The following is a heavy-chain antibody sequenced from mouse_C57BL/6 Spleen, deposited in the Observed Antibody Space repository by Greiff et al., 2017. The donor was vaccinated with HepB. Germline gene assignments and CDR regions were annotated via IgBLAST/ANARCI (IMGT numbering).Heavy chain of an antibody. D-gene: IGHD1-1*01. CDR3: ARNYGSSYVYAMDY. CDR1: GYTFTDYY. Sequence: VQLQQSGPELVKPGASVKISCKASGYTFTDYYINWVKQRPGQGLEWIGWIFPGSGSTYYNEKFKGKATLTVDNSSSTAYMLLSSLTSEDSAVYFCARNYGSSYVYAMDYWGQGTSVTVSS. CDR2: IFPGSGST. J-gene: IGHJ4*01. V-gene: IGHV1-75*01.